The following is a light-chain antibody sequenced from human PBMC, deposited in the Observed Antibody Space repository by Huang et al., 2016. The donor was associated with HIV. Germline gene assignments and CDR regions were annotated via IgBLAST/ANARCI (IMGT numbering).Light chain of an antibody. Sequence: DIQMTQSPSSLSTSVGDRVTITCRASRGAGNSVAWYQQTPGKVPKLLIYAASTLRAGVPSRFSGSWSGTEFTLTISGLQPEDVATYYCQKYNSAPYTFGQGTRLDIK. CDR1: RGAGNS. CDR3: QKYNSAPYT. CDR2: AAS. V-gene: IGKV1-27*01. J-gene: IGKJ2*01.